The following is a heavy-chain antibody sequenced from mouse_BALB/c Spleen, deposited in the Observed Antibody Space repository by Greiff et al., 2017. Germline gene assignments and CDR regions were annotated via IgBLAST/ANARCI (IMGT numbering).Heavy chain of an antibody. CDR3: APHYGSSFDY. V-gene: IGHV14-3*02. CDR1: GFTITDTY. J-gene: IGHJ2*01. Sequence: EVQLQQSGAELVKPGASVKLSCTASGFTITDTYMHWVKQRPEQGLVWIGRIEPANGNTKYDPKFQGKATITADTSSNTAYLQLSSLTSEDTAVYYSAPHYGSSFDYWGQGTTLTVSA. D-gene: IGHD1-1*01. CDR2: IEPANGNT.